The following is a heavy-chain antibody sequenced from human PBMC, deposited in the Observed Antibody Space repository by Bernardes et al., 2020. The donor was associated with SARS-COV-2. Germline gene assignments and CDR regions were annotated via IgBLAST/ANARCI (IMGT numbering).Heavy chain of an antibody. V-gene: IGHV3-9*01. CDR3: AKGGSAAPGTSADY. Sequence: GGSLRLSRAASGFTFDDYAMHWVRQAPGKGLEWVSGISWNSGSIGYADSVKGRFTISRDNAKNSLYLQMNSLRAEDTALYYCAKGGSAAPGTSADYWGQGTLVTVSS. J-gene: IGHJ4*02. CDR2: ISWNSGSI. D-gene: IGHD6-13*01. CDR1: GFTFDDYA.